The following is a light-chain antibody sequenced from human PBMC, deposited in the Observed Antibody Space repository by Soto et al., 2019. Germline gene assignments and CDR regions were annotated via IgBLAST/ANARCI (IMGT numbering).Light chain of an antibody. J-gene: IGKJ1*01. V-gene: IGKV3-15*01. CDR2: GAS. CDR3: QQYDSWPRT. Sequence: EIVMTQSPATLSVSPGERAALSCRASQSVGTNLAWYQQKAGQAPGLLIYGASTRATGVPARFSGSASGTEFTLTISSLKSEDFADYYCQQYDSWPRTFGQGTKVEI. CDR1: QSVGTN.